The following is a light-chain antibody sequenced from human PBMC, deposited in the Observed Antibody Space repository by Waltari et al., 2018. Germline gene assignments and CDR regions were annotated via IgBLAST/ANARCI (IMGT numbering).Light chain of an antibody. CDR1: QSISSY. CDR2: AAS. V-gene: IGKV1-39*01. J-gene: IGKJ5*01. CDR3: QQSYSTPIT. Sequence: DIQMTQSPSSLSASVGDRVTITCRASQSISSYLNWYQQKPGKAPKLLIYAASSLQSGVPSRCSGSGSGTDFTLTISSLQPGDLATYYCQQSYSTPITFGQGTRLEIK.